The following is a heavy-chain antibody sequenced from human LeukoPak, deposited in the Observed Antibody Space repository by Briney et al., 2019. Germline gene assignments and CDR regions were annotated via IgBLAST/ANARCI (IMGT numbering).Heavy chain of an antibody. D-gene: IGHD6-19*01. V-gene: IGHV4-61*08. J-gene: IGHJ4*02. Sequence: SETLSLTCTVSGDSISSGGYYWSWIRQHPGKGLEWIGYIYYSGSTNYNPSLKSRVTISVDTSKNQFSLKLSSVTAADTAVYYCARERYSSGFGYWGQGTLVTVSS. CDR2: IYYSGST. CDR1: GDSISSGGYY. CDR3: ARERYSSGFGY.